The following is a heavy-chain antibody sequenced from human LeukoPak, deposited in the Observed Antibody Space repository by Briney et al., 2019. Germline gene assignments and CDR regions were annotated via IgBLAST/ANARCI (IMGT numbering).Heavy chain of an antibody. Sequence: SETLSLTCTVSGGSISSSSYYWGWIRQPPGKGLEWIGSIYYSGSTYYSPSLKSRVTISVDTSKNQFSLKLSSVTAADTAVYYCAAHSSSWSTSPAYWGQGTLVTVSS. CDR1: GGSISSSSYY. J-gene: IGHJ4*02. V-gene: IGHV4-39*01. CDR3: AAHSSSWSTSPAY. CDR2: IYYSGST. D-gene: IGHD6-13*01.